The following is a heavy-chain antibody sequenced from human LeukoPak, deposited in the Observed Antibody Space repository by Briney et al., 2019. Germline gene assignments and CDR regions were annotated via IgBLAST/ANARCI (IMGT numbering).Heavy chain of an antibody. Sequence: SETLSLTCTVSGGSISSYYWSWLRQPPGKGLEWIGYIYYSGSTNYNPSLKSRVTISVDTSKTQFSLKLSSVTAADTAVYYCARGGSTVVTNIDYWGQGTLVTVSS. J-gene: IGHJ4*02. CDR3: ARGGSTVVTNIDY. CDR2: IYYSGST. CDR1: GGSISSYY. V-gene: IGHV4-59*01. D-gene: IGHD4-23*01.